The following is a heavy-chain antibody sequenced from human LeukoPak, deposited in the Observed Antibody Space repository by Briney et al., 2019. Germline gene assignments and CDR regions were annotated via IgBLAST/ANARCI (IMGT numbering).Heavy chain of an antibody. CDR2: ISSSSSTI. Sequence: PGGSLRLSCAASGFTFSSYSMNWVRQAPGKGLEWVSSISSSSSTIYYADSVKGRFTISRDNARNSLLLQMNSLRAEDTAVYYCVRGRTSAARTVFDFWGQGTLVTVSS. J-gene: IGHJ4*02. CDR1: GFTFSSYS. D-gene: IGHD6-6*01. CDR3: VRGRTSAARTVFDF. V-gene: IGHV3-48*01.